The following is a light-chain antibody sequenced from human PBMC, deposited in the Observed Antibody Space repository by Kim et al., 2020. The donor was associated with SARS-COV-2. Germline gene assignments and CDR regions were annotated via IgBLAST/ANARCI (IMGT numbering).Light chain of an antibody. CDR2: DVS. Sequence: QSALTQPASVSGSPGQSITISCTGTTSDDSVSWYQQHPGNAPKLIIFDVSDRPSGISSRFSGSQSGNTASLTISGLQAEDEADYYCSSYTASTTPVFGGGTKVTVL. V-gene: IGLV2-14*03. J-gene: IGLJ2*01. CDR1: TSDDS. CDR3: SSYTASTTPV.